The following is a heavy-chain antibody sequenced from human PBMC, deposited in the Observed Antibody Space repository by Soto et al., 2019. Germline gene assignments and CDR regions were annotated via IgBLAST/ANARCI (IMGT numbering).Heavy chain of an antibody. Sequence: QMQLVESGGGVVQPGRSLRLSCAASGFTFSSHGMHWVLQAPGKGLEWVAIISYDGSKEDYGDSVKGRFTVSRDNFKNTLDLRMNSLRVEDTAVYYCAIDQGGRSYGHYGMDVWFQGTTVTVSS. J-gene: IGHJ6*02. CDR2: ISYDGSKE. CDR1: GFTFSSHG. D-gene: IGHD5-18*01. CDR3: AIDQGGRSYGHYGMDV. V-gene: IGHV3-30*03.